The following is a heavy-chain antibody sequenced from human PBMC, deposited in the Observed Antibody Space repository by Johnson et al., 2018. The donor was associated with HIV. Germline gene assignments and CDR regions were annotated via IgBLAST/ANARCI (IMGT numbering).Heavy chain of an antibody. V-gene: IGHV3-23*04. CDR1: GFTFSDYA. Sequence: VQLVESGGGLLPPGGSLKLSCAASGFTFSDYAMAWVRQAPGKGLQWLAELSNTGLNTYYADSVRGRFTISRDNSRSTVYLHMINLRADDTALYYCAREISRYYYDYAAFDLWGQGTTVTVS. CDR3: AREISRYYYDYAAFDL. J-gene: IGHJ3*01. D-gene: IGHD3-22*01. CDR2: LSNTGLNT.